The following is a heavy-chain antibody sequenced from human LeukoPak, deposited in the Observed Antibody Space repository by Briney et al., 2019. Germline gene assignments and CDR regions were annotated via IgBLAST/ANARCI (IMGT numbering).Heavy chain of an antibody. V-gene: IGHV3-30*02. J-gene: IGHJ4*02. CDR2: IRYDGSNK. Sequence: GGSLRLSCAASGFTFSSYGMHWVRQAPGKGLEWVAFIRYDGSNKYYADSVKGRFTISRDNSKNTLYPQMNSLRAEDTAVYYCAKDPPPYCSSTSCYPYYFDYWGQGTLVTVSS. D-gene: IGHD2-2*01. CDR3: AKDPPPYCSSTSCYPYYFDY. CDR1: GFTFSSYG.